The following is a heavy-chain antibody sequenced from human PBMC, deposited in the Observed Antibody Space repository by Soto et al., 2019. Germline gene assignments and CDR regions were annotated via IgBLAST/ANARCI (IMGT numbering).Heavy chain of an antibody. CDR1: GYTFTSYG. Sequence: QVQLVQSGAEVKKPGASVKVSCKASGYTFTSYGISWVRQAPGQGLEWMGWISAYNGNTNYAQKLQGRVTMTKDTSTSTAYMELRSLRSDDTAVYYCARDILIRFSPYGMDVWGQGTTVTVSS. J-gene: IGHJ6*02. D-gene: IGHD3-3*01. V-gene: IGHV1-18*01. CDR3: ARDILIRFSPYGMDV. CDR2: ISAYNGNT.